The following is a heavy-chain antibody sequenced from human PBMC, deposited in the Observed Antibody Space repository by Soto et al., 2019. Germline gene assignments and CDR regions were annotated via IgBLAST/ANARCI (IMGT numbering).Heavy chain of an antibody. V-gene: IGHV4-59*01. J-gene: IGHJ5*01. Sequence: ETLSLTCTASGGSISSYYWSWIRQPPGKGLEWIGYIYNSGSTNYNPSLKGRVTISVDTSKNQFSLKLSSVTAADTAVYYCAYGDSRGPFDSWGQGTLVTVSS. CDR1: GGSISSYY. CDR2: IYNSGST. CDR3: AYGDSRGPFDS. D-gene: IGHD4-17*01.